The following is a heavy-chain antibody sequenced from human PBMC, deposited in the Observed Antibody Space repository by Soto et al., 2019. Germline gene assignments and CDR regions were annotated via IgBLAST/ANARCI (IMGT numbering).Heavy chain of an antibody. CDR3: AKDPYYYGSGTYTTASDY. CDR2: ISNNGGRT. V-gene: IGHV3-23*01. J-gene: IGHJ4*02. CDR1: GFTFTSYA. Sequence: EVQLLESGGGLVQPGGSLRLSCAASGFTFTSYAMSWVRQAPGKGLEWVSAISNNGGRTYYTDSVKGRFTISRDNSRNMVYLQLNSLRAEDTAVYYCAKDPYYYGSGTYTTASDYWGQGALVTVSS. D-gene: IGHD3-10*01.